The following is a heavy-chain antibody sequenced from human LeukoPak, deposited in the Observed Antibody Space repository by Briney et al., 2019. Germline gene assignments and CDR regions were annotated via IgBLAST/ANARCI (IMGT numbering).Heavy chain of an antibody. CDR3: ARDYTAVAADWFFDL. D-gene: IGHD6-19*01. J-gene: IGHJ2*01. V-gene: IGHV4-59*01. Sequence: PSETLSLTCTVSGGSISSYYWSWIRQPPGKGLEWIGYISYSGGTNYNPSLKSRVTISVDTSKNQFSLNLSSVTAADTAVYYCARDYTAVAADWFFDLWGRGTLVTVSS. CDR2: ISYSGGT. CDR1: GGSISSYY.